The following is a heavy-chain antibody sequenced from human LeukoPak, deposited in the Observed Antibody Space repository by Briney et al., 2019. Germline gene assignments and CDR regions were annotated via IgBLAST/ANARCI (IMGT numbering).Heavy chain of an antibody. D-gene: IGHD3-22*01. CDR1: GGTFSSYA. J-gene: IGHJ4*02. Sequence: ASVKVSCKASGGTFSSYAISWVRQAPGQGLEWMGGIIPIFGTANYAQKFQGRVTITADESTSTAYMELSSLRSEDTAVYYCAREDDSSGYEGIYFDYWGQGTLSPSPQ. CDR2: IIPIFGTA. CDR3: AREDDSSGYEGIYFDY. V-gene: IGHV1-69*13.